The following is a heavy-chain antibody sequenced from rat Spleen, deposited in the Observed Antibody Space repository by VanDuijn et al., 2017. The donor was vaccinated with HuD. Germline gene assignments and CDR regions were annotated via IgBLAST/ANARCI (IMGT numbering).Heavy chain of an antibody. J-gene: IGHJ2*01. Sequence: QVQLKESGPGLVQPSQTLSLTCTVSGFSLTSYHVHWVRQPPGKGLGWMGRIQNGGSTDYNSALKSRLSISRDTSKSQVFLKMNSVQTEDTAMYFCARITGTFDYWGQGVMVTVSS. CDR2: IQNGGST. CDR3: ARITGTFDY. CDR1: GFSLTSYH. V-gene: IGHV2-27*01. D-gene: IGHD5-1*01.